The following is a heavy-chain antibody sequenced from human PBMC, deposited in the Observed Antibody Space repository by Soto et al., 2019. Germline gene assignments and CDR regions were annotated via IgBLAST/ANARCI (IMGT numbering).Heavy chain of an antibody. J-gene: IGHJ4*02. V-gene: IGHV3-21*01. CDR1: GFTFSSYS. CDR2: ISSSSSYI. D-gene: IGHD3-10*01. CDR3: ARAGDWAQYYFDY. Sequence: GGSLRLSCAASGFTFSSYSMNWVRQAPGKGLEWVSSISSSSSYIYYADSVKGRFTISRDNAKNSLYLQMNSLRAEDTAVYYCARAGDWAQYYFDYWGQGTLVTVSS.